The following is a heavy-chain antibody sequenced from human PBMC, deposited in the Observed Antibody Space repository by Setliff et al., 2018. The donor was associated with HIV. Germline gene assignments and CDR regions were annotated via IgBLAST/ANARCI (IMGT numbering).Heavy chain of an antibody. D-gene: IGHD6-19*01. V-gene: IGHV1-69*06. CDR3: ARDPRIAVARDYYYYYMDV. J-gene: IGHJ6*03. Sequence: GASVKVSCKASGGTFSSYAISWVRRAPGQGLEWMGGIIPIFGTADYAQKFQGRVTITADKSTSTAYMELSSLRSEDTAVYYCARDPRIAVARDYYYYYMDVWGKGTTVTVSS. CDR2: IIPIFGTA. CDR1: GGTFSSYA.